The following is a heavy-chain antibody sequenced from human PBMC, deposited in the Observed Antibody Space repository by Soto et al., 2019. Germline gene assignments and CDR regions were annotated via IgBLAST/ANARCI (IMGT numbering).Heavy chain of an antibody. CDR1: GYSFTNYG. D-gene: IGHD6-6*01. CDR2: ISTYNGNT. Sequence: ASVKVSCKASGYSFTNYGITWVRQAPGQGPEWMGRISTYNGNTDYAQKLQGRVTMTTDTSTSTAYMELRSLRSDDTAVYYCARGGAARGPDNKWFDPWGQGTLVTVSS. J-gene: IGHJ5*02. CDR3: ARGGAARGPDNKWFDP. V-gene: IGHV1-18*01.